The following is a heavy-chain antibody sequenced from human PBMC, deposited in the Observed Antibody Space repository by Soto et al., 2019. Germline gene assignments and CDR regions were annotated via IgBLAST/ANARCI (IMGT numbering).Heavy chain of an antibody. Sequence: EVQLLESGGGLVQPGGSLRLSCAASGFTFSSYAMSWVRQAPGKGLEWVSAISGSGGSTYYADSVKGRFTISRDNSKNTLYLQMNSLRAEDTAVYYCAKLRWGVVPAAANYMDVCGKGTTVTVSS. D-gene: IGHD2-2*01. CDR3: AKLRWGVVPAAANYMDV. J-gene: IGHJ6*03. CDR2: ISGSGGST. CDR1: GFTFSSYA. V-gene: IGHV3-23*01.